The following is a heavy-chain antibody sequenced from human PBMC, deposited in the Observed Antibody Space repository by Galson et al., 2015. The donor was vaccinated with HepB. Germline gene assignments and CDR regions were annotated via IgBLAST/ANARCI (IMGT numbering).Heavy chain of an antibody. D-gene: IGHD6-19*01. CDR2: TYYRSKWYN. CDR1: GDSVSSKSAA. V-gene: IGHV6-1*01. J-gene: IGHJ6*02. CDR3: ARESRGYSSVCMDV. Sequence: CAIYGDSVSSKSAAWNWIRQSPSRGLEWLGRTYYRSKWYNDYAESVKSRITINPDTSKYQFSLQLNSVTPEDTDVYYCARESRGYSSVCMDVWGQATTVTDSS.